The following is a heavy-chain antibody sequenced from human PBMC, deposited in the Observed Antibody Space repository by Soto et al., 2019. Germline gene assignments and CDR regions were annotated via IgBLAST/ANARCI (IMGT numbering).Heavy chain of an antibody. J-gene: IGHJ4*02. V-gene: IGHV3-30*18. CDR3: AKDNSVINLVRGVNNIDF. Sequence: GGSLRLSCAASGFTFRSYGMHWVRQAPGKGLEWVAGISLDVSNILYADSVKGRFTISRDNSKNTLYLQMDSLRVEDTAVYYCAKDNSVINLVRGVNNIDFWGQGSLVTVSS. D-gene: IGHD3-10*01. CDR1: GFTFRSYG. CDR2: ISLDVSNI.